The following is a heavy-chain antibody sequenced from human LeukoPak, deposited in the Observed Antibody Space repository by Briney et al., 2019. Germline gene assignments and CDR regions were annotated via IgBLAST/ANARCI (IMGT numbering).Heavy chain of an antibody. V-gene: IGHV3-23*01. CDR3: ARRYGSGSSLRSFDY. J-gene: IGHJ4*02. CDR2: ISGIGST. CDR1: GFTFSSYT. D-gene: IGHD3-10*01. Sequence: SGGSLRLSYAASGFTFSSYTMTWVRQAPGKGLEWVSGISGIGSTYYADSVKGRFTISGDNSKNTLYLQMNSLRAEDTAVYYCARRYGSGSSLRSFDYWGQGTLVTVSS.